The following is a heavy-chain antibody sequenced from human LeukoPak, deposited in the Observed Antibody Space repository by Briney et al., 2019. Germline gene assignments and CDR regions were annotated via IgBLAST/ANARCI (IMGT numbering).Heavy chain of an antibody. CDR1: GFTFSSYS. CDR2: ISSSSSYI. V-gene: IGHV3-21*01. D-gene: IGHD3-22*01. CDR3: ARDLMWLLDY. Sequence: GGSLRLSCAASGFTFSSYSMNWVPQAPGKGLEWVSSISSSSSYIYYADSVKGRFTISRDNAKNSLYLQMNSLRAEDTAVYYCARDLMWLLDYWGQGTLVTVSS. J-gene: IGHJ4*02.